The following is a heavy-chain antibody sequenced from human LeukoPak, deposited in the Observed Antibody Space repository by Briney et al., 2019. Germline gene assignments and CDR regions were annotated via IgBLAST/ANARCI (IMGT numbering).Heavy chain of an antibody. CDR1: GFIFNDYY. J-gene: IGHJ6*02. Sequence: GGSLRLSCAASGFIFNDYYMSWIRQAPGKGLEWVSYISSSGSIIYYADSVKGRFTISRDKAKNTLYLQMNSLRVADTAVYYCAKDRPWSLGEWYGMDVWGQGTTVTVSS. V-gene: IGHV3-11*01. CDR2: ISSSGSII. CDR3: AKDRPWSLGEWYGMDV. D-gene: IGHD3-10*01.